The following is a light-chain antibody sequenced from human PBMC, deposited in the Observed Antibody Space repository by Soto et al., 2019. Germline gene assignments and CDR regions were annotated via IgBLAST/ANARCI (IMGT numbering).Light chain of an antibody. V-gene: IGLV2-11*01. J-gene: IGLJ2*01. Sequence: QSALTQPRSVSGSPGQSVTISCTGTSSDVGGYNYVSWYQQHPGKAPKLVIYDVTKRPSGVPGRFSGSKSGNTASLTISGLQAEDEADYYCAAWDDSLHVIFGGGTKVTVL. CDR3: AAWDDSLHVI. CDR2: DVT. CDR1: SSDVGGYNY.